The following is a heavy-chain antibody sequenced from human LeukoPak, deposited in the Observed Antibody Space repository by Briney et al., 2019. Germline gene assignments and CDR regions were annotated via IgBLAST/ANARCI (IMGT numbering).Heavy chain of an antibody. CDR2: INPNSGGT. V-gene: IGHV1-2*06. Sequence: ASVKVSCKASGYTFTGYYMHWVRQAPGQGLEWMGRINPNSGGTNYAQKFQGRVTMTRDTSISTAYMELSRLRSDDTAVYYCARGYCGGDCYPYYYYYGMDVRGQGTTVTVSS. D-gene: IGHD2-21*02. CDR3: ARGYCGGDCYPYYYYYGMDV. CDR1: GYTFTGYY. J-gene: IGHJ6*02.